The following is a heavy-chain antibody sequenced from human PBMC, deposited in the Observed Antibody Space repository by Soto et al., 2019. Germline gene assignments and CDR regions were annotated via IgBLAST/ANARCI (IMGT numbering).Heavy chain of an antibody. V-gene: IGHV3-33*01. J-gene: IGHJ4*02. CDR3: GRRGSGTNSIDY. CDR2: IWSDGSNK. D-gene: IGHD1-26*01. Sequence: QVQLVESGGGVVQPGRSLRLSCAASGFTFSSCGMHWVRQAPGKGLEWVAVIWSDGSNKYYADSVKGRFTVSRDNSKNTLYLQMNSLRDEDTAVYYCGRRGSGTNSIDYCGQGTLVTVSS. CDR1: GFTFSSCG.